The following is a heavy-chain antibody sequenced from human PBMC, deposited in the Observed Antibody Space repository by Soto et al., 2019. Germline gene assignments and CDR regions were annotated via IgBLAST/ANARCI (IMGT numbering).Heavy chain of an antibody. D-gene: IGHD5-12*01. Sequence: EVQLLESGGGLVQPGGSLRLSCVASGFTFSNYAMSWVRQAPGKGLEWVSAISGSRGGTYYADSVKGRFTISRDNSENTLYLQMNSLRAEDTAVYYCAKVSEMATILSWFDPCGQGTLVTVSS. V-gene: IGHV3-23*01. CDR1: GFTFSNYA. CDR3: AKVSEMATILSWFDP. CDR2: ISGSRGGT. J-gene: IGHJ5*02.